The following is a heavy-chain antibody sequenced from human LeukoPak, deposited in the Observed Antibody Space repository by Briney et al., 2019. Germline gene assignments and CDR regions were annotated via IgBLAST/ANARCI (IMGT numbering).Heavy chain of an antibody. V-gene: IGHV3-30-3*01. CDR3: ARGIAAAGDYYYYYGMDV. J-gene: IGHJ6*02. CDR2: ISHDESIK. D-gene: IGHD6-13*01. CDR1: GFIFSSYA. Sequence: PGGSLRLSCAASGFIFSSYAMHWVRQTPGKGLEWVAVISHDESIKLYAESVKGRFTISRDNSKNTLYLQMNSLRAEDTAVYYCARGIAAAGDYYYYYGMDVWGQGTTVTVSS.